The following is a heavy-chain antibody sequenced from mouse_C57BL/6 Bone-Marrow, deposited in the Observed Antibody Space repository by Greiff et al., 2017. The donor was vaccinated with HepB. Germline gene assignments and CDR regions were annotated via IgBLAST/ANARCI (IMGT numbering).Heavy chain of an antibody. Sequence: QVQLQQPGAELVMPGASVKLSCKASGYTFTSYWMHWVKQRPGQGLEWIGEIDPSDSYTNYNQKFKSKSTLTVDKSSSTAYMQLSSLTSEDSAVYYCARRTAQATGAMDYWGQGTSVTVSS. CDR1: GYTFTSYW. J-gene: IGHJ4*01. CDR3: ARRTAQATGAMDY. V-gene: IGHV1-69*01. CDR2: IDPSDSYT. D-gene: IGHD3-2*02.